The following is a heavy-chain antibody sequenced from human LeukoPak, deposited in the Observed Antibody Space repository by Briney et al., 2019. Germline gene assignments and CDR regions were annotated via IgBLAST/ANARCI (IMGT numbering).Heavy chain of an antibody. V-gene: IGHV4-34*01. D-gene: IGHD2-15*01. Sequence: PSETLSLTCAVYGVSFSGYYWSWIRQPPGKGLEWIGEINHSGSTNYNPSLKSRVTISVDTSKNQFSLKLSSVTAADTAVYYCARGNLVAATPFDYWGQGTLVTVSS. CDR1: GVSFSGYY. CDR2: INHSGST. J-gene: IGHJ4*02. CDR3: ARGNLVAATPFDY.